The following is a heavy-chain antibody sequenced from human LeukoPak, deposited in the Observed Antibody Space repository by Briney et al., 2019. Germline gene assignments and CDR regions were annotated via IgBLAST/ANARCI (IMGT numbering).Heavy chain of an antibody. CDR3: ARSLTMVRGVIDAFDI. D-gene: IGHD3-10*01. Sequence: ASVKVSCKASGYTFTSYGISWVRQAPGQGLEWMGWISAYNGNTNYAQKLQGRVTMTTDTSTSTAYMELRSLRSDDTAVYYCARSLTMVRGVIDAFDIWGQGTMVTVSS. CDR1: GYTFTSYG. CDR2: ISAYNGNT. V-gene: IGHV1-18*01. J-gene: IGHJ3*02.